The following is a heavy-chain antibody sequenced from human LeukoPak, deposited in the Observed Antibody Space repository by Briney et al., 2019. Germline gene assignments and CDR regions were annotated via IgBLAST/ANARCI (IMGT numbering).Heavy chain of an antibody. CDR3: ARDRRGTTGTGRVLVY. V-gene: IGHV1-2*02. Sequence: GASVKVSCKASGYTFTGYYMHWVRQAPGQGLEWMGWINPNSGGTNYAQKFQGRVTMTRDTSISTAYMELSRLGSDDTAVYYCARDRRGTTGTGRVLVYWGQGTLVTVSS. J-gene: IGHJ4*02. CDR1: GYTFTGYY. D-gene: IGHD3/OR15-3a*01. CDR2: INPNSGGT.